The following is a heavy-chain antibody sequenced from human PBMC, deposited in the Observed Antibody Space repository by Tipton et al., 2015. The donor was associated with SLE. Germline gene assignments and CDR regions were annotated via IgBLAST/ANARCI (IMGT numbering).Heavy chain of an antibody. D-gene: IGHD6-6*01. CDR1: GGSISSGGYY. Sequence: TLSLTCTVSGGSISSGGYYWSWIRQHPGKGLEWIGYIYTSGSANYNPSLKSRVTISVDTSKNQFSLKLSSVTAADTAVYYCARIAAREGYYYYYMDVWGKGTTVTVSS. CDR3: ARIAAREGYYYYYMDV. CDR2: IYTSGSA. V-gene: IGHV4-61*09. J-gene: IGHJ6*03.